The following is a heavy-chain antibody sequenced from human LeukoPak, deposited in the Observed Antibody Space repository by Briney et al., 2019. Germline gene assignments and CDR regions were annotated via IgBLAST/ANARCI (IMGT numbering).Heavy chain of an antibody. D-gene: IGHD3-22*01. CDR2: IYTSGST. CDR1: GGPISSYY. CDR3: ARDSYYDSSGYYGWEPPFDY. V-gene: IGHV4-4*07. J-gene: IGHJ4*02. Sequence: SETLSLTCTVSGGPISSYYWSWIRQPAGKGLEWIGRIYTSGSTNYNPSLKSRVTMSVDTSKNQFSLKLSSVTAADTAVYYCARDSYYDSSGYYGWEPPFDYWGQGTLVTVSS.